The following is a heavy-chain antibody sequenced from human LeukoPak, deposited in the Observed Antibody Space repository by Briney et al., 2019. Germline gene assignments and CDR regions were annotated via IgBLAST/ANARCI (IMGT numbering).Heavy chain of an antibody. J-gene: IGHJ1*01. CDR3: ARDQTYYVSSGYYYVTYFQH. D-gene: IGHD3-22*01. Sequence: PPETLSLTCTVSGASISSSYCTWMRQPAGEGLEWIGRISTGGSTTYNPSFKSRVTMSVDMSKNQFSLNLTSVTAADTAVYYCARDQTYYVSSGYYYVTYFQHWGQGILVTVSS. CDR1: GASISSSY. V-gene: IGHV4-4*07. CDR2: ISTGGST.